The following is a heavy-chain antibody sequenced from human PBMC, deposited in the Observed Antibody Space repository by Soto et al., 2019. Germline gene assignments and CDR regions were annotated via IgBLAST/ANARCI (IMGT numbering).Heavy chain of an antibody. CDR1: GGSISSSSYY. CDR3: ARQLDVAGPFHAFDI. V-gene: IGHV4-39*01. CDR2: IYYSGST. J-gene: IGHJ3*02. D-gene: IGHD6-19*01. Sequence: SETLSLTCTVSGGSISSSSYYWGWIRQPPGKGLEWIGSIYYSGSTYYNPSLKSRVTISVDTSKNQFSLKLSSVTAADTAVYYCARQLDVAGPFHAFDIWGQGTMVTVSS.